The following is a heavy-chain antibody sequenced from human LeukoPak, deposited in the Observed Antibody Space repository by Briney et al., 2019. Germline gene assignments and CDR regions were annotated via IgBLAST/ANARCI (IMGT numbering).Heavy chain of an antibody. J-gene: IGHJ6*02. V-gene: IGHV3-23*01. D-gene: IGHD6-19*01. CDR1: GFTFSSYA. CDR2: ISCSGCST. CDR3: AKGIAVAGTHIPYYYYYYGMDV. Sequence: GGSLRLSCAASGFTFSSYAMSWVRPAPGKGLELVSAISCSGCSTYYADSVKGRFTISRDNSKNTLYLQMNSLRAEDTAVYYCAKGIAVAGTHIPYYYYYYGMDVWGQGTTVTVSS.